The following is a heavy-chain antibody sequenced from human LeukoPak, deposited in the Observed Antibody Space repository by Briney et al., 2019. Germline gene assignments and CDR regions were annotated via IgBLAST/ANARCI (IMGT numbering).Heavy chain of an antibody. Sequence: ASVNVSCKSSGYTITDYYMHWARQAPGQGLDGMGWINPKSGGTKYEQKFPGRVTMTRDTSISTAYMELSRLRSGDTAVYYCARESRTDNWFDPWGQGTLVTVSS. V-gene: IGHV1-2*02. D-gene: IGHD2-2*01. CDR1: GYTITDYY. J-gene: IGHJ5*02. CDR2: INPKSGGT. CDR3: ARESRTDNWFDP.